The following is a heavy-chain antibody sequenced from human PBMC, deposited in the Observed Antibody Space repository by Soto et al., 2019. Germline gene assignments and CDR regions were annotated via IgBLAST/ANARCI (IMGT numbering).Heavy chain of an antibody. V-gene: IGHV1-69*12. Sequence: QVQLVQSGAEVKKPGSSVKVSCKASGGTFSSYAISWVRQAPGQGLEWMGGIIPIFGTANYAQTFQGRVTITADESTSTAYMELLSLRSEDTAVYYCARLFTMVRAFIPDYYCDFWGQGNLVTVSS. CDR3: ARLFTMVRAFIPDYYCDF. CDR2: IIPIFGTA. J-gene: IGHJ4*02. CDR1: GGTFSSYA. D-gene: IGHD3-10*01.